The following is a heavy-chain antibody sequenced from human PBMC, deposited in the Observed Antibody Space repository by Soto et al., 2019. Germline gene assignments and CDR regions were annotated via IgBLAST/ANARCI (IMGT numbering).Heavy chain of an antibody. CDR2: INAGNGNT. CDR3: ATRSGWTPYNWFDP. J-gene: IGHJ5*02. D-gene: IGHD6-19*01. V-gene: IGHV1-3*01. Sequence: QVPLVQSGAEVKKPGASVKVSCKASGYTFTSYAMHWVRQAPGQRLEWMGWINAGNGNTKYSQKFQGRVTITRDTSASTAYMELSSLRSEDTAVYYCATRSGWTPYNWFDPWGQGTLVAVSS. CDR1: GYTFTSYA.